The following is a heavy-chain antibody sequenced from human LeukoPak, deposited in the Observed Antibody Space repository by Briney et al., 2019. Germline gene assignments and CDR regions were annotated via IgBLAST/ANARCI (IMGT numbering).Heavy chain of an antibody. CDR3: ATTRPGGRVGYFQH. Sequence: ASVKVSCKASGYTFTGYYMHWVRQAPGQGLEWMGWISGYNGNTNYAQKLQGRVTMTTDTSTSTAYMELRSLRSDDTAVYYCATTRPGGRVGYFQHWGQGTLVTVSS. CDR1: GYTFTGYY. J-gene: IGHJ1*01. CDR2: ISGYNGNT. V-gene: IGHV1-18*04. D-gene: IGHD1-26*01.